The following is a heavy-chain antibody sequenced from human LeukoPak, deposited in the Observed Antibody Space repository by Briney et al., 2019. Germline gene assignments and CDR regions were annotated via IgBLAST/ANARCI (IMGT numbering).Heavy chain of an antibody. V-gene: IGHV4-59*12. CDR1: GGSISSYY. J-gene: IGHJ4*02. CDR3: ARGAPPQN. CDR2: IYHSGTT. Sequence: SETLSLTCSVSGGSISSYYWSWIRQPPGKGLEWIGYIYHSGTTDSNPSLGSRVTISIDTSKKHFSLKLTSVTAADTAVYYCARGAPPQNWGQGTLVTVSS.